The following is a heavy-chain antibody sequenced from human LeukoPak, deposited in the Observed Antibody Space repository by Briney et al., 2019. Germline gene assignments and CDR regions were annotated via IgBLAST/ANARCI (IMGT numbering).Heavy chain of an antibody. J-gene: IGHJ4*02. CDR2: IDWDDDK. CDR1: GFSLSTSAMC. V-gene: IGHV2-70*11. Sequence: ESGPALVKSTQTLTLTCTFSGFSLSTSAMCVNWIRQPPGKALEWLARIDWDDDKYYSTSLKTRLTISKDTSKDQVVLTMTSMDPVDTATYYCAHSTIPRYFHSWGQGTLVTVSS. CDR3: AHSTIPRYFHS. D-gene: IGHD2-2*01.